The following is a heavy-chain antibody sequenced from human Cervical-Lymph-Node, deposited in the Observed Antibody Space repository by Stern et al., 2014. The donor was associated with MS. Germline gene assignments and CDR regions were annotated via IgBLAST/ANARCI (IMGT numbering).Heavy chain of an antibody. CDR2: IDSSGAA. CDR3: ARGTTAIPDHDDVDYEEIYYLGMDV. CDR1: GLTLRANC. V-gene: IGHV3-66*02. D-gene: IGHD4-17*01. J-gene: IGHJ6*02. Sequence: VQLVQSGGDLVQPGGSLRLSCTGSGLTLRANCVSWVRQAPGTGLEWLSMIDSSGAAPYTDSVTGRFTISRDDSKDTVYIQIQSLTPEDPAVYSCARGTTAIPDHDDVDYEEIYYLGMDVWGQGTTVTVS.